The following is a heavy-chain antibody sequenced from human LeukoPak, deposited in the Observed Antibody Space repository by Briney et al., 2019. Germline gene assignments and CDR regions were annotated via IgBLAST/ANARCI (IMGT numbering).Heavy chain of an antibody. Sequence: GASVKVSCKASGYTFTGYYIHWVRQAPGQGLEWMGWINPADGGTKFAQNFQVRVTMTSDTSISTAYMELSSLRSDDTAVYYCAREKIGSGYDQDLDYWGQGTMVTVSS. CDR1: GYTFTGYY. D-gene: IGHD5-12*01. CDR2: INPADGGT. V-gene: IGHV1-2*02. CDR3: AREKIGSGYDQDLDY. J-gene: IGHJ4*02.